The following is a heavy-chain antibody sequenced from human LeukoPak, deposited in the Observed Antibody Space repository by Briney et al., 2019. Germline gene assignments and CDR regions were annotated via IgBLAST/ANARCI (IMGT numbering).Heavy chain of an antibody. CDR1: GFTFSSYG. J-gene: IGHJ4*02. Sequence: QTGGSLRLSCAASGFTFSSYGMHWVRQAPGKGLEWVAFIRYDGSNKYYADSVKGRFTIPRDNSKNTLYLQMNSLRAEDTAVYYCAKESDTAMVTGGYFDYWGQGTLVTVSS. D-gene: IGHD5-18*01. V-gene: IGHV3-30*02. CDR3: AKESDTAMVTGGYFDY. CDR2: IRYDGSNK.